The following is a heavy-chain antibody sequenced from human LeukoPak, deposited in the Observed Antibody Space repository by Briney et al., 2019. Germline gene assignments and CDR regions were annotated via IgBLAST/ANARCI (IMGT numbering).Heavy chain of an antibody. CDR2: ISGSGGST. V-gene: IGHV3-23*01. Sequence: GGSLRLSCAASGFTFSSYAMSWVRQAPGKGLEWVSAISGSGGSTYYADSVKGRFTISRDNAKNSLYLQMNSLRAEGTAVYYCARDRGGRIAVAGPYYFDYWGQGTLVTVSS. J-gene: IGHJ4*02. D-gene: IGHD6-19*01. CDR1: GFTFSSYA. CDR3: ARDRGGRIAVAGPYYFDY.